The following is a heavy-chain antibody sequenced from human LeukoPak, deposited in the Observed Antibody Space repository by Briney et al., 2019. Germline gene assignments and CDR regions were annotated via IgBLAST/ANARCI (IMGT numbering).Heavy chain of an antibody. Sequence: GGSLKISCKASGYRFTNYWIGWVRQMAGKGLEWMGSIYPGDSDTRYSPSFQGQVTISADKSISTAYLQWSSLKASDTAMYYCAVKPGYTGSWGTFDSWGQGTLVTVSS. D-gene: IGHD1-26*01. V-gene: IGHV5-51*01. CDR3: AVKPGYTGSWGTFDS. CDR2: IYPGDSDT. CDR1: GYRFTNYW. J-gene: IGHJ4*02.